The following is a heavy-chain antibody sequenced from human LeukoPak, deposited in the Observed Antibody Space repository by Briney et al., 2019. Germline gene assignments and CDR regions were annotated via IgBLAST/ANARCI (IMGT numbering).Heavy chain of an antibody. CDR2: INWNGGST. CDR3: ARDWTYYYDSSGYYPDAFDI. J-gene: IGHJ3*02. V-gene: IGHV3-20*04. CDR1: GYTFSNYA. Sequence: GGSLILSCAASGYTFSNYAMSWVRQPPGKGLEWVSGINWNGGSTGYADSVKGRFTISRDNAKNSLYLQMNSLRAEDTALYYCARDWTYYYDSSGYYPDAFDIWGQGTMVTVSS. D-gene: IGHD3-22*01.